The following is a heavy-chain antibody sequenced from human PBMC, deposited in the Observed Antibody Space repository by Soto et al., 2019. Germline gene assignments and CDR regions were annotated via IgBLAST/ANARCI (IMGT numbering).Heavy chain of an antibody. J-gene: IGHJ4*02. D-gene: IGHD1-20*01. CDR1: GFSLTTSGVG. V-gene: IGHV2-5*02. Sequence: SGPTLVNPTETLTLTCTFSGFSLTTSGVGVGWIRQPPGKALEWLVFIYWDDDKRYSPSLKNRLTISKDTSKNQVVLTMTNLDPVDTATYYCAHRMVPTAQYNCNGGHFDYWGQGTLVTVSS. CDR2: IYWDDDK. CDR3: AHRMVPTAQYNCNGGHFDY.